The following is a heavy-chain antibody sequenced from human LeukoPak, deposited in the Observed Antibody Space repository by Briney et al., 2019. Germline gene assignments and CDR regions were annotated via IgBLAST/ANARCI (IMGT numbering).Heavy chain of an antibody. CDR2: ISSSGSTI. CDR3: ARGRLRYYYYMDV. D-gene: IGHD2-15*01. Sequence: PGGSLRLSCAASGFTFSSYSMNWVRQAPGKGLEWVSYISSSGSTIYYADSVKGRFTISRDNAKNSLYLQMNSLRAEDTAVYYCARGRLRYYYYMDVWGKGTTVTVSS. J-gene: IGHJ6*03. CDR1: GFTFSSYS. V-gene: IGHV3-48*04.